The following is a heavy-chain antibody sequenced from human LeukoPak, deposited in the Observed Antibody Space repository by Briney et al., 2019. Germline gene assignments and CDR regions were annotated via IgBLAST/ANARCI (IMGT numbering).Heavy chain of an antibody. CDR2: INHSGST. CDR1: GGSINGGDYY. J-gene: IGHJ6*02. V-gene: IGHV4-30-4*01. D-gene: IGHD3-22*01. Sequence: PSQTLSLTCTVSGGSINGGDYYWSWIRQPPGKGLEWIGEINHSGSTNYNPSLKSRVTISVDTSKNQFSLKLSSVTAADTAVYYCARGLIRSSGYWGNHPLDYYYGMDVWGQGTTVTVSS. CDR3: ARGLIRSSGYWGNHPLDYYYGMDV.